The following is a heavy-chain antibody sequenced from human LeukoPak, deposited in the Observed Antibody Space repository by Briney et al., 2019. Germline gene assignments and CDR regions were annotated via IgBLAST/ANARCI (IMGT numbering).Heavy chain of an antibody. CDR3: ARDGHYDILTGSPLDY. J-gene: IGHJ4*02. D-gene: IGHD3-9*01. CDR2: INAGNGNT. V-gene: IGHV1-3*01. CDR1: GYTFTSYA. Sequence: ASVTVSCTASGYTFTSYAMHWVRQAPGQRREWMGWINAGNGNTKYSQKFQGRVTITRDTSASTAYMELSSLRSEDTAVYYCARDGHYDILTGSPLDYWGQGTLVTVSS.